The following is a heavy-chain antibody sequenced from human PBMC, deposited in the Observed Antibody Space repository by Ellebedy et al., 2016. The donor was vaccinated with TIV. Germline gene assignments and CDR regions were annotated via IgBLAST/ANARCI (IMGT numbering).Heavy chain of an antibody. D-gene: IGHD3-3*01. Sequence: PGGSLRLSCAASGFTFDDYAMHWVRQAPEKGLEWVAGISWSSGSTDSADSVQGRFTISRDNTKNFLYLQMNSLRAEDTAVYYCAKDLGAGTPIFGVVLETILQSTRPYGLDVWGQGTTVTVSS. CDR2: ISWSSGST. V-gene: IGHV3-9*01. CDR1: GFTFDDYA. J-gene: IGHJ6*02. CDR3: AKDLGAGTPIFGVVLETILQSTRPYGLDV.